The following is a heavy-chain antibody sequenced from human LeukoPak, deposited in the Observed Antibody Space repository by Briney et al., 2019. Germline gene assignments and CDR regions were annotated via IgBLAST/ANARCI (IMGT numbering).Heavy chain of an antibody. CDR3: GGTPRGWEKGDY. D-gene: IGHD6-19*01. CDR1: GGSFSGYY. Sequence: MPSETLSLTCAVYGGSFSGYYWSWIRQPPGKGLEWIGEINHSGSTNYNPSLKSRVTISVDTSKNQFSLKLSSVTAADTAVYYWGGTPRGWEKGDYWGQGPLVTVS. V-gene: IGHV4-34*01. J-gene: IGHJ4*02. CDR2: INHSGST.